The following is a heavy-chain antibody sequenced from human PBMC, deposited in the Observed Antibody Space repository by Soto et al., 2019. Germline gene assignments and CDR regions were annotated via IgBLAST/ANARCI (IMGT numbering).Heavy chain of an antibody. V-gene: IGHV1-24*01. CDR3: ATVTNSFRPGIRSSGSGYYYYYMDV. CDR2: FDPEDGET. D-gene: IGHD3-10*01. J-gene: IGHJ6*03. CDR1: GYTLTELS. Sequence: ASVKVSCKVSGYTLTELSMHWVRQAPGKGLEWMGGFDPEDGETIYAQKFQGRVTMTEDTSTDTAYMELSSLRSEDTAVYYCATVTNSFRPGIRSSGSGYYYYYMDVWGKGTTVTVSS.